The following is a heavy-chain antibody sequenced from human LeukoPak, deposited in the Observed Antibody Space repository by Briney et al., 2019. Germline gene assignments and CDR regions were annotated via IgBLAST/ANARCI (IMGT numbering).Heavy chain of an antibody. CDR1: GGSISSYH. J-gene: IGHJ6*03. V-gene: IGHV4-59*01. CDR2: FYYSGST. CDR3: ARAPYGSATNNYYMDV. Sequence: SETLSLTCTVSGGSISSYHWSWFRQPPGKGLEGMGFFYYSGSTNYNPSLKSRVTISVDTSKNQFSLKLSSVTAADTAVYYCARAPYGSATNNYYMDVWGKGTTVTVSS. D-gene: IGHD3-10*01.